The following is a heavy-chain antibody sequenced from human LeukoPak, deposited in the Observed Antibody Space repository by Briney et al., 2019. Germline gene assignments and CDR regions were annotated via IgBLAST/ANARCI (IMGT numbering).Heavy chain of an antibody. CDR1: GGSFSGYY. CDR3: ARGNRGDNWNDPVIAFDI. V-gene: IGHV4-34*01. J-gene: IGHJ3*02. Sequence: SETLSLTCAVYGGSFSGYYWNWIRQPPGKGLEWMGEINHSGSTNYNPYLKRRVTISIDPSKNQFSLKVRFVTAADPDVYYCARGNRGDNWNDPVIAFDIWGQGTMVTVSS. D-gene: IGHD1-1*01. CDR2: INHSGST.